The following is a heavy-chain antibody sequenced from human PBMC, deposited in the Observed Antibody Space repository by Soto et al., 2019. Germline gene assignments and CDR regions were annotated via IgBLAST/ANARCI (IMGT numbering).Heavy chain of an antibody. J-gene: IGHJ4*02. CDR1: GNAFRSCG. Sequence: RGAPRPSCARSGNAFRSCGMPWVRQATGKGLELVSAIDTAGDTYYPGSVRGRFTISRDNAKNSLYLQMNSLRAEDTGVYYCATGGHSSGYPDYWGLGTLVTVSS. CDR2: IDTAGDT. V-gene: IGHV3-13*01. D-gene: IGHD3-22*01. CDR3: ATGGHSSGYPDY.